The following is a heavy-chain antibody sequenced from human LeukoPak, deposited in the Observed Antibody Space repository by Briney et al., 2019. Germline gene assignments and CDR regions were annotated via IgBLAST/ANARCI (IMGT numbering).Heavy chain of an antibody. J-gene: IGHJ4*02. CDR2: IWYDGSNK. V-gene: IGHV3-33*06. D-gene: IGHD1-1*01. CDR3: AKGYWNPGY. CDR1: GFTFSNYG. Sequence: SGGSLRLSCAASGFTFSNYGMHWVRQAPGKGLEWVAAIWYDGSNKYYADSVKGRFTISRDNSKNTLYLQMNNLRAEDTALYYCAKGYWNPGYWGQGTLVTVSS.